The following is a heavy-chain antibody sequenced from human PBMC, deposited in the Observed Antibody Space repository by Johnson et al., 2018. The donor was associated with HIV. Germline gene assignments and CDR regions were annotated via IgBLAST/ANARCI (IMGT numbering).Heavy chain of an antibody. CDR2: IKQDGSEK. D-gene: IGHD2-15*01. Sequence: EVQLVESGGGLVKPGGSLRLSCAASGVTFSDYYMSWVRQAPGKGLEWVANIKQDGSEKYYVDSVKGRFTISRDNAKNSLYLQMSSLRAEDTAVYYCASRPGGDFCSGGSCRPNPYDGFDIWGQGTKVTVSS. V-gene: IGHV3-7*01. CDR1: GVTFSDYY. CDR3: ASRPGGDFCSGGSCRPNPYDGFDI. J-gene: IGHJ3*02.